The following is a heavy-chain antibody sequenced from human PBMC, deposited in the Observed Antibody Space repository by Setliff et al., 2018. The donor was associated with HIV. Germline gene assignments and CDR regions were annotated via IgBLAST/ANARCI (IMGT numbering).Heavy chain of an antibody. CDR3: ARVPYRSAWFSGGHDAFDV. V-gene: IGHV1-18*01. CDR1: GYTFSSYG. CDR2: ISGYNGNT. D-gene: IGHD6-19*01. J-gene: IGHJ3*01. Sequence: ASVKVSCKASGYTFSSYGISWVRQAPGQGLEWMGWISGYNGNTKYVQKLQGRVTMTTDTSTRTVYMELRSLRHDDTAEYFCARVPYRSAWFSGGHDAFDVWGQGTRVT.